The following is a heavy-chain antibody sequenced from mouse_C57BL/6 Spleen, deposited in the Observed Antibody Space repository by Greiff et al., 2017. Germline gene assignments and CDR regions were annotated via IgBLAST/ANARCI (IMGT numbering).Heavy chain of an antibody. V-gene: IGHV1-19*01. CDR2: INPYNGGT. Sequence: EVQLQQSGPVLVKPGASVKMSCKASGYTFTDYYMNWVKQSHGKSLEWIGVINPYNGGTSYNQKFKGKATLTVDKSSSTAYMELNSLTSEDSAVYYCARNRITTVVEGAMDYWGQGTSVTVSS. J-gene: IGHJ4*01. D-gene: IGHD1-1*01. CDR1: GYTFTDYY. CDR3: ARNRITTVVEGAMDY.